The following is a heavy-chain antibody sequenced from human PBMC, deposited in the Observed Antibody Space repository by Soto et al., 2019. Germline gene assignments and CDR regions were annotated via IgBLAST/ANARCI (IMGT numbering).Heavy chain of an antibody. D-gene: IGHD2-21*02. Sequence: GASVKVSCKASGYTFTSYDINWVRQATGQGLEWMGWMNPNSGNTGYAQKFQGRVTMTRNTSISTAYMELSSLRSEDTAVYYCARDLWGYCGTDCYPLEVWGQGTTVTVSS. CDR2: MNPNSGNT. V-gene: IGHV1-8*01. J-gene: IGHJ6*02. CDR1: GYTFTSYD. CDR3: ARDLWGYCGTDCYPLEV.